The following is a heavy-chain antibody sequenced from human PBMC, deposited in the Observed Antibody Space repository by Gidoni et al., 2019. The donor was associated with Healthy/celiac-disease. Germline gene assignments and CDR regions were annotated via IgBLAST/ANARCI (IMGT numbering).Heavy chain of an antibody. CDR2: ISVSGGST. Sequence: EAQLLESGRCVVQPGGSLRLPCAASGFTFSSYAMSWVRQDPGKGLDWVSAISVSGGSTYYADSVKGRFTISRDNSKNTLYLQMNSLRAEDTAVYYCAKFLWGSSGSLDYWGQGTLVTVSS. J-gene: IGHJ4*02. CDR3: AKFLWGSSGSLDY. CDR1: GFTFSSYA. D-gene: IGHD3-22*01. V-gene: IGHV3-23*01.